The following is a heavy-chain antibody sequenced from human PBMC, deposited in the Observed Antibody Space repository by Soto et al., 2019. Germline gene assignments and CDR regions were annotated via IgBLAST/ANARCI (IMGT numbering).Heavy chain of an antibody. V-gene: IGHV1-8*01. CDR2: MNPNSGNT. Sequence: QVQLVQSGAEVKKPWASLMVSCKASGYTFRDYDINWLRQASGQGLVWMGWMNPNSGNTAYAQKFQGRVTMTGDTTRNTAYMELSYLTSGATAVYYCTRRARIGKQLGLPFASWAQGTLVHVSS. D-gene: IGHD7-27*01. J-gene: IGHJ4*02. CDR1: GYTFRDYD. CDR3: TRRARIGKQLGLPFAS.